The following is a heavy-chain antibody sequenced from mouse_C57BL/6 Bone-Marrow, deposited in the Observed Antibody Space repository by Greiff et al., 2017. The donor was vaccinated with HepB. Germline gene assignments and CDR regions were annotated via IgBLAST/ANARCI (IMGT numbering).Heavy chain of an antibody. Sequence: EVKLMESGAELVRPGASVKLSCTASGFNIKDDYMHWVKQRPEPGLEWIGWIDPENGDTEYASKFQGKATITADTSSNTAYLQLSSLTSEDTAVYYCTTGELRYWYFDVWGTGTTVTVSS. CDR2: IDPENGDT. D-gene: IGHD1-1*01. J-gene: IGHJ1*03. CDR1: GFNIKDDY. V-gene: IGHV14-4*01. CDR3: TTGELRYWYFDV.